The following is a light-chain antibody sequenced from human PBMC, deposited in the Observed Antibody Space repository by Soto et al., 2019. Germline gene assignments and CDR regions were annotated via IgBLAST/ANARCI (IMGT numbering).Light chain of an antibody. J-gene: IGKJ2*01. V-gene: IGKV3-11*01. CDR3: QHRSNWPRT. CDR1: QSVSRY. CDR2: DAS. Sequence: EIVLTQSPATLSLSPGDRATLSCRASQSVSRYLAWYQQKPGQAPRLLIYDASNRATGIPARFGGSGSGTDFPLTISSREPEDFAVYYCQHRSNWPRTFGQGTKLEIK.